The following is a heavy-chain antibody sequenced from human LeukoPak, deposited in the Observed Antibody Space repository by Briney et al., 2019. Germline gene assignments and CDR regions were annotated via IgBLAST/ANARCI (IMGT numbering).Heavy chain of an antibody. Sequence: SGTLSLTCVVSGGSISNINNWWSWVRQPPGKGLEWIGEIHRSGSTNYNPSLKSRVTISMDQSKNQFSLKLSSVTAADTAVYYCARVGLLPSVPYYFDYWGQGTLVTVSS. CDR3: ARVGLLPSVPYYFDY. CDR1: GGSISNINNW. J-gene: IGHJ4*02. V-gene: IGHV4-4*02. CDR2: IHRSGST. D-gene: IGHD2-21*01.